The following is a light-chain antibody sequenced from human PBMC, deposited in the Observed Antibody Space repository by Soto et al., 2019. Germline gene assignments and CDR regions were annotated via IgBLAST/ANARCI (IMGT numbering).Light chain of an antibody. J-gene: IGLJ2*01. V-gene: IGLV2-14*03. Sequence: QSVLTQPASVSGSPGQSITISCTGTSXDVGDNNYVSWYQQYPGKAPRFIIYDVSNRPSGVSNRFSGSKSGNTASLTISGLQAEDEADYYCSSYTRSSIPVFGGGTKGTVL. CDR2: DVS. CDR1: SXDVGDNNY. CDR3: SSYTRSSIPV.